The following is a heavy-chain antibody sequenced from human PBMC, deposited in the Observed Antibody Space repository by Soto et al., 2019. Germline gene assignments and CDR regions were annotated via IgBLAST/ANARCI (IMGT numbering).Heavy chain of an antibody. CDR3: ARDPDYSNYLWYFDL. D-gene: IGHD4-4*01. J-gene: IGHJ2*01. Sequence: QVQLQESGPGLVKPSGTLSLTCAVSGGSISSSNWWSWVRQPPGKGLEGIGGIYHSGSTNYNPSLKGRVTISVHKSKNQFSMKLSSVTAAATAVYYCARDPDYSNYLWYFDLWGRGTLVTVSS. CDR1: GGSISSSNW. V-gene: IGHV4-4*02. CDR2: IYHSGST.